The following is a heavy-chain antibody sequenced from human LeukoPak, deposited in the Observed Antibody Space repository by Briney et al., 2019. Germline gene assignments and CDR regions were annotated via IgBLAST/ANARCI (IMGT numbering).Heavy chain of an antibody. V-gene: IGHV4-34*01. D-gene: IGHD6-19*01. CDR2: INHSGST. CDR1: GGSFSGYY. CDR3: ARPLYSSGWREVLPFDY. Sequence: PSETLSLTCAVYGGSFSGYYWSWIRQPPGKGLEWIGEINHSGSTNYNPSLKSRVTISVDTSKNQFSLKLSSVTAADTAVYYCARPLYSSGWREVLPFDYWGQGTLVTVSS. J-gene: IGHJ4*02.